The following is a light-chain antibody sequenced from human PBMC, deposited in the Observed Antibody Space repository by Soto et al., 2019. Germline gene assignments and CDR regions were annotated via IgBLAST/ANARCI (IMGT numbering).Light chain of an antibody. Sequence: IQLTQSPSSLSASVGDRVTITCRASQGVRSYLAWYQQKPGQAPKLLIYGASTLQSGVPSRFSGSGSGTDFTLTINPLQPEDFATYYCQQTYTIPLTFGGGTRVELK. CDR2: GAS. J-gene: IGKJ4*01. CDR1: QGVRSY. CDR3: QQTYTIPLT. V-gene: IGKV1-9*01.